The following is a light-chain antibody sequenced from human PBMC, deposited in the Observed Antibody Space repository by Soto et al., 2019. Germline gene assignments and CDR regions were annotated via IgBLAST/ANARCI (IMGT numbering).Light chain of an antibody. Sequence: QSALTQPASVSGSPGQSITISCTGTSSDINGYNYVSWYQQHPGKAPKVMIYEVSNRPSGVSNRFSGSKSGNTASLTISGLQAEDEADYYCSSYRSSSTAYVFGTGTKATVL. J-gene: IGLJ1*01. CDR3: SSYRSSSTAYV. V-gene: IGLV2-14*01. CDR2: EVS. CDR1: SSDINGYNY.